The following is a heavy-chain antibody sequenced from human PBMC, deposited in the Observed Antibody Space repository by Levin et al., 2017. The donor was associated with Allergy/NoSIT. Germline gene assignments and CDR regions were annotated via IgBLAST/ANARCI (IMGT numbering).Heavy chain of an antibody. CDR3: CRPIAVATMQFDS. J-gene: IGHJ4*02. D-gene: IGHD6-19*01. CDR1: GFTFGDYS. V-gene: IGHV3-49*03. Sequence: TGGSLRLSCSGSGFTFGDYSTAWFRQAPGKGLEWVGFIRSDTHGGTTEYAASVRGRFTISRDESKSIAYLQMNRLKTEDTAVYYFCRPIAVATMQFDSWGQGTLVTVSS. CDR2: IRSDTHGGTT.